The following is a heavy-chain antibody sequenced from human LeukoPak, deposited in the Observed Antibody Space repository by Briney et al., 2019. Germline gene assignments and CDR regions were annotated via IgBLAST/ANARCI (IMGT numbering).Heavy chain of an antibody. Sequence: GGSLRLSSAASGFTFNNFAMTWVRQTPGKGLEWVSGISGSGHNSYYADSVKGRFTISRDNSNNTLYLLMNGLTAEDTAVYYCAKDAISRIAVRRFDYWGQGTLVTVPS. CDR2: ISGSGHNS. CDR3: AKDAISRIAVRRFDY. D-gene: IGHD6-6*01. CDR1: GFTFNNFA. J-gene: IGHJ4*02. V-gene: IGHV3-23*01.